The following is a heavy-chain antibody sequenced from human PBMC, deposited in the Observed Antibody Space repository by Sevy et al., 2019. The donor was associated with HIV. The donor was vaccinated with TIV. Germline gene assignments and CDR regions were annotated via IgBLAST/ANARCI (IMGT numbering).Heavy chain of an antibody. Sequence: GGSLRLSCAASGFTFTTYAMTWVRQGPRKGLEWVSSITGSGGASYYADSVKGRFSTSRDSSRNIVTLQMNGLRVEDTAVYYCVKARFVGSGRAGNFDYWGQGAMVTVSS. CDR3: VKARFVGSGRAGNFDY. CDR1: GFTFTTYA. J-gene: IGHJ4*02. D-gene: IGHD1-26*01. V-gene: IGHV3-23*01. CDR2: ITGSGGAS.